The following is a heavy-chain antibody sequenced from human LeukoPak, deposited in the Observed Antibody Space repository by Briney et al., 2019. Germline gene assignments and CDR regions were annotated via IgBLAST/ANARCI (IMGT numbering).Heavy chain of an antibody. D-gene: IGHD6-6*01. CDR1: GGSIIGSSSN. V-gene: IGHV4-39*07. CDR3: ARAMSIAARLQTFFDY. CDR2: IYYSERT. J-gene: IGHJ4*02. Sequence: SSETLSLTCSVSGGSIIGSSSNWGWIRQPPGKGLEWIATIYYSERTYNNPSLKSRVTISRDTSRNQFSLQLSSVTAADTAVYYCARAMSIAARLQTFFDYWGQGTLVTVSS.